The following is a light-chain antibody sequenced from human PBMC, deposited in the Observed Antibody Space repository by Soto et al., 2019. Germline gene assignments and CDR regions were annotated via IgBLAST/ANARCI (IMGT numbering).Light chain of an antibody. CDR1: QSISSY. J-gene: IGKJ5*01. CDR3: QQLDSYPSIT. Sequence: DIRLTQSPSSLSASVGDRVTITFRASQSISSYLAWYQQKPGKAPKLLIYSASTLQSGVPSRFSGSGSGTEFTLTISNLQPEDFASYYCQQLDSYPSITFGQGTRLDIK. CDR2: SAS. V-gene: IGKV1-9*01.